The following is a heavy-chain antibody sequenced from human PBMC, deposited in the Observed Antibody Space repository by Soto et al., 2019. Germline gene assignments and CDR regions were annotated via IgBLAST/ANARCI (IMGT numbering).Heavy chain of an antibody. CDR1: GGSISSGGYY. CDR2: ISYSGST. V-gene: IGHV4-31*03. CDR3: ARDSNSGWFDP. D-gene: IGHD6-6*01. Sequence: SETLSLTCTFSGGSISSGGYYWSWIRQHPGKGLEWIGYISYSGSTYYNPSLKSRVTISVDTSKNQFSLKLSSVTAADTAVYYCARDSNSGWFDPWGQGTLVTVSS. J-gene: IGHJ5*02.